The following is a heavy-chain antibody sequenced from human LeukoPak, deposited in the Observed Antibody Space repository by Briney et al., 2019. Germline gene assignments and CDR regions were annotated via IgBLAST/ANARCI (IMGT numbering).Heavy chain of an antibody. CDR1: GFTFDDYG. CDR2: IDWSGRST. J-gene: IGHJ4*02. D-gene: IGHD2-8*01. Sequence: GGSLRLSCAASGFTFDDYGMSWVRQAPGKGLEWVSGIDWSGRSTGYADSVKGRFTISRDNAKNSLYLKMNSLRAEDTAVYYCTREKGTNGVFYGGDYWGQGTLVTVSS. CDR3: TREKGTNGVFYGGDY. V-gene: IGHV3-20*04.